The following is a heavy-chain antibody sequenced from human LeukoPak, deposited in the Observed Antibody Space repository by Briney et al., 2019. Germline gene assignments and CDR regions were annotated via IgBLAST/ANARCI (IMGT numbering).Heavy chain of an antibody. J-gene: IGHJ3*02. CDR3: ARASTVTTGWDAFDI. Sequence: PSETLSLTCTVSGGSISSSSYYWGWIRQPPGKGLEWIGSIYYSGSTYYNPSLKSRVTISVDTSKNQFSLKLSSVTAADTAVYYCARASTVTTGWDAFDIWGQGTMVIVSS. V-gene: IGHV4-39*07. D-gene: IGHD4-17*01. CDR2: IYYSGST. CDR1: GGSISSSSYY.